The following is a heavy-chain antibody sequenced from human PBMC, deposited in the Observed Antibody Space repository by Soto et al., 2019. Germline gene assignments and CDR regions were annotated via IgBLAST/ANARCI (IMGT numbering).Heavy chain of an antibody. V-gene: IGHV3-30*18. CDR3: AKDGRIAVAATGWLDP. CDR1: GFTFSNFG. CDR2: ISYDAKKI. Sequence: QEQVVESGGGVVQPGRSLRISCVTSGFTFSNFGMHWVRQAPGKGLVWLAVISYDAKKIFYADSVKGRFNISRDDSKNTVYLEMSSLRPEDTAVYYCAKDGRIAVAATGWLDPWGQGTLVAVSS. D-gene: IGHD6-19*01. J-gene: IGHJ5*02.